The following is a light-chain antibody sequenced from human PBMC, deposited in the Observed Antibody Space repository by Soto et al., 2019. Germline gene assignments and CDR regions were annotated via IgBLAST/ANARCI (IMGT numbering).Light chain of an antibody. CDR2: DAS. CDR3: QQSNSWPRP. V-gene: IGKV3-11*01. J-gene: IGKJ1*01. CDR1: QSVVTY. Sequence: EIVLTQSPATLSLSPGERATLSCRASQSVVTYLAWFQHKPGQAPRLLIYDASNRVSGIPARFSGSGSGTDFTITISSLEPEDAVVYYCQQSNSWPRPFGPGTKVEI.